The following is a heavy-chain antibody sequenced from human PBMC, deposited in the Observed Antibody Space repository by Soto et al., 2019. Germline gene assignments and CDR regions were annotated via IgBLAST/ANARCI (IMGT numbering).Heavy chain of an antibody. CDR1: GYTFTSYA. Sequence: ASVKVSCKASGYTFTSYAMHWVRQAPGQRLEWMGWINAGNGNTKYSQKFQGRVTITRDTSASTAYMELSSLRSEDTAVYYCARDNGQQLIAFGLDYWGQGTLVTVSS. CDR3: ARDNGQQLIAFGLDY. J-gene: IGHJ4*02. V-gene: IGHV1-3*01. CDR2: INAGNGNT. D-gene: IGHD6-13*01.